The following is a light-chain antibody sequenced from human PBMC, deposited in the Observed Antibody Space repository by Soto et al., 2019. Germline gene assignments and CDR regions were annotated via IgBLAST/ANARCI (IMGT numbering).Light chain of an antibody. J-gene: IGLJ2*01. V-gene: IGLV2-11*01. CDR1: SSDVGGYNY. CDR3: CSYAGSYTVL. CDR2: DVS. Sequence: QSVLTQPRSVSGSPGQSVTISCTGTSSDVGGYNYVSWYQQHPGKAPKLMIYDVSKRPSGVSDRFSGSKSGNTASLTISGLQAEDEADYFCCSYAGSYTVLFGGGTKLTVL.